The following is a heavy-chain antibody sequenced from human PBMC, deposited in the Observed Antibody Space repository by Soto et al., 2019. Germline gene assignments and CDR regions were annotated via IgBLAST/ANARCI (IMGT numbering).Heavy chain of an antibody. CDR2: ISAYNGNT. J-gene: IGHJ4*02. V-gene: IGHV1-18*04. D-gene: IGHD3-22*01. Sequence: ASVKVSCKASGYTFTSYGISWVRQAPGQGLEWMGWISAYNGNTNYAQKLQGRVTMTTDTSTSTAYMELRSLRSDDTAVYYCARIDPYSYYYDSSGYYPFDYWGQGTLVTVSS. CDR3: ARIDPYSYYYDSSGYYPFDY. CDR1: GYTFTSYG.